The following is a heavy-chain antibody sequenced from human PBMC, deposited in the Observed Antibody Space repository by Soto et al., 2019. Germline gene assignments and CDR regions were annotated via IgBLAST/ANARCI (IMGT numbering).Heavy chain of an antibody. J-gene: IGHJ6*02. D-gene: IGHD2-2*01. CDR3: ATLGRYLNPPFYYYGMDV. CDR1: GFTFSSYA. V-gene: IGHV3-23*01. CDR2: ISGSGGST. Sequence: GGSLRLSCAASGFTFSSYAMSWVRQAPGKGLEWVSAISGSGGSTYYADSVKGRFTISRDNSKNTLYLQMNSLRAEDTAVYYCATLGRYLNPPFYYYGMDVWGQGTTVTVSS.